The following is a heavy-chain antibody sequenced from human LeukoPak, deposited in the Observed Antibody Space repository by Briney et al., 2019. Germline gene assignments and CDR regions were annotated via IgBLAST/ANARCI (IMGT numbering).Heavy chain of an antibody. CDR3: ARVLDGYNALWFDY. J-gene: IGHJ4*02. V-gene: IGHV1-2*02. CDR2: INPNSGGT. D-gene: IGHD5-24*01. CDR1: GYTFTGYY. Sequence: ASVKVSCKASGYTFTGYYMHWVRQAPGQGLEWMGWINPNSGGTNYAQKFQGRVTMNRDTSISTAYMELSRLRSDDTAVYYCARVLDGYNALWFDYWGQGTLVTVSS.